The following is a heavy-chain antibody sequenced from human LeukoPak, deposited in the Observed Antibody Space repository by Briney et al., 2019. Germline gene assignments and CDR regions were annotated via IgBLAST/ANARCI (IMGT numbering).Heavy chain of an antibody. V-gene: IGHV1-18*01. CDR3: ASGFLGGYDSNFDY. D-gene: IGHD5-12*01. CDR1: GYTFTNYG. J-gene: IGHJ4*02. Sequence: GASVKVSRKSSGYTFTNYGISWVRQAPGQGLEWMGWISAYNGNTNYAQKLQGRVTMTTDTSTTTAYMELRSLRSDDTAVYYCASGFLGGYDSNFDYWGQGTLVTVSS. CDR2: ISAYNGNT.